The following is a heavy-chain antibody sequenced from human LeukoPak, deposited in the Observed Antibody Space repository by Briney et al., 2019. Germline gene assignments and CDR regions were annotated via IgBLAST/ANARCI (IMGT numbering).Heavy chain of an antibody. Sequence: ASVKVSCKAPGYTFTGYYMHWVRQAPGQGLEWMGWINPNSGGTNYAQKFQGRVTMTRDTSISTAYMELSRLRSDDTAVYYCARGYGTIPPVDFDYWGQGTLVTVSS. J-gene: IGHJ4*02. D-gene: IGHD2-2*01. CDR2: INPNSGGT. V-gene: IGHV1-2*02. CDR1: GYTFTGYY. CDR3: ARGYGTIPPVDFDY.